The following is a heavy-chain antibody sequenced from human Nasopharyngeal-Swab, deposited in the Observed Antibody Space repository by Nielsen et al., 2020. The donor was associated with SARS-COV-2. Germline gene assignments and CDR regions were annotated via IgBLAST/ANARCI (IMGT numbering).Heavy chain of an antibody. CDR1: GFTFSSYS. CDR2: ISSSSSYI. CDR3: ARDVNWNDGAYYFDY. V-gene: IGHV3-21*01. Sequence: GESLKISCAASGFTFSSYSMNWVRQAPGKGLEWVSSISSSSSYIYYADSVKGRFTISRDNAKNSPYLQMNSLRAEDTAVYYCARDVNWNDGAYYFDYWGQGTLVTVSS. D-gene: IGHD1-1*01. J-gene: IGHJ4*02.